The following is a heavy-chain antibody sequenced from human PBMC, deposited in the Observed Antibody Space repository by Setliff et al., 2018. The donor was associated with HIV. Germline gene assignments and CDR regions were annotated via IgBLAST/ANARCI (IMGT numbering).Heavy chain of an antibody. D-gene: IGHD5-12*01. CDR3: ARGKTWLRFLDY. CDR2: IIPLFGTT. Sequence: SVKVSCKASGGTFSRYPISWVRQAPGQGLEWMGGIIPLFGTTTYAQKMQGRITITADESANTAYMELRSLKSDDTAVYYCARGKTWLRFLDYWGQGTLVTVSS. CDR1: GGTFSRYP. V-gene: IGHV1-69*13. J-gene: IGHJ4*02.